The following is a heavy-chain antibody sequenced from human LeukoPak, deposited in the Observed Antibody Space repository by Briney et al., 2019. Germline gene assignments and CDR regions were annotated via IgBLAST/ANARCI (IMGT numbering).Heavy chain of an antibody. CDR3: ARGPSGYHNT. J-gene: IGHJ4*02. Sequence: GGSLRLSCAASGFTFDDYGMSWVRQAPGRGLEWVSGINWNGGSTGYADSVKGRFTISRDNAKNSLYLQMNSLRAEDTAVYYCARGPSGYHNTGGQGTLVTVSS. CDR1: GFTFDDYG. D-gene: IGHD5-12*01. V-gene: IGHV3-20*04. CDR2: INWNGGST.